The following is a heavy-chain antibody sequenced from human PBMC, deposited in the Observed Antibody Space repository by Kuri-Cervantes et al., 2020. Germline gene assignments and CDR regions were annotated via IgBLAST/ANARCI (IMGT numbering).Heavy chain of an antibody. D-gene: IGHD6-13*01. V-gene: IGHV3-21*04. CDR2: ISSSSSYI. CDR1: GFTFSSYS. Sequence: GESLKISCAASGFTFSSYSMNWVRQAPGKGLEWVSSISSSSSYIYYADSVKGRFTISRDNAKNSLYLQMNSLRAEDTAVYYCARDYGSSWSPSDYWGQGTLVTVSS. CDR3: ARDYGSSWSPSDY. J-gene: IGHJ4*02.